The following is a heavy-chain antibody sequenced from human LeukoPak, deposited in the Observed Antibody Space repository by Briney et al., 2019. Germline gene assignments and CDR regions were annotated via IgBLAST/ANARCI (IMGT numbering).Heavy chain of an antibody. D-gene: IGHD6-19*01. V-gene: IGHV3-30*02. J-gene: IGHJ6*03. CDR1: GFTFSSFG. CDR3: ARDSSGWFFYYYYMDV. Sequence: GGSLRLSCAASGFTFSSFGMHWVRQAPGQGLEWVAFILYDGSNKYYADSVKGRFTISRDNAKNSLYLQMNSLRAEDTALYYCARDSSGWFFYYYYMDVWGKGTTVTVSS. CDR2: ILYDGSNK.